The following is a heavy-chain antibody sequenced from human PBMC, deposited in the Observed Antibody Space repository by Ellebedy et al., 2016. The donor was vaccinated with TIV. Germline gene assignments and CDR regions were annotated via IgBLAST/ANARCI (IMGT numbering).Heavy chain of an antibody. Sequence: GESLKISCAASGFTFSSYDMHWVRLAPGKGLEWVALISYDANNHYYADSVKGRFTISRDNSKTTLYLQMNSLRPEDTGVYYCAKVPVGYCTTPPCFYLDYWGQGTLVTVSS. CDR3: AKVPVGYCTTPPCFYLDY. J-gene: IGHJ4*02. D-gene: IGHD2-8*01. CDR1: GFTFSSYD. V-gene: IGHV3-30*18. CDR2: ISYDANNH.